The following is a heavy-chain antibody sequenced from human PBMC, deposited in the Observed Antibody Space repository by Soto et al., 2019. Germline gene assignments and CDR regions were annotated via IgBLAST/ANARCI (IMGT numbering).Heavy chain of an antibody. Sequence: WGSLRLSCAASGFTFSSYWMSWVRQAPGKGLEWVANIKQDGSEKYYVDSVKGRFTISRDNAKNSLYLQMNSLRAEDTAVYYCASITYYDILTGYFQGAFDIWGQGTMVTVSS. V-gene: IGHV3-7*01. CDR3: ASITYYDILTGYFQGAFDI. D-gene: IGHD3-9*01. CDR2: IKQDGSEK. J-gene: IGHJ3*02. CDR1: GFTFSSYW.